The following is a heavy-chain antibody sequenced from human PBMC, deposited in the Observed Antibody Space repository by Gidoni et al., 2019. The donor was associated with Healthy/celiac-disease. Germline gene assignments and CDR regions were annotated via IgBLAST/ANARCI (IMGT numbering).Heavy chain of an antibody. V-gene: IGHV3-21*05. D-gene: IGHD6-19*01. CDR1: GFTVSIYI. CDR2: ISSSISYI. CDR3: ARDFKTDSSGRGAYWGYYGMDV. J-gene: IGHJ6*04. Sequence: EVQLVESGRGLVKHGGSLRLSCSTSGFTVSIYIMNWVRQVPGKVLEWFLCISSSISYIYFAVSVKVRFTISRDNVKNSLDLQMNRLRAEDTSVYYCARDFKTDSSGRGAYWGYYGMDVWGKGTTVTVSS.